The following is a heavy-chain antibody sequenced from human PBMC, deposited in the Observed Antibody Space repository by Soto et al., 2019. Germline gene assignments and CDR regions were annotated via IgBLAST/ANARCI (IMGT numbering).Heavy chain of an antibody. D-gene: IGHD2-2*01. Sequence: QVQLQESGPGLVKPSQTLSLTCTVSGGSISSGGYYWSCIRQHPGKGLELIGYIYYGGSTYYNPSVSTRVTIAVDTSRHQCSLRLGSVTGADTPVYYCPRSPHPTGSTTDYWGQSTIDTVST. CDR3: PRSPHPTGSTTDY. CDR2: IYYGGST. V-gene: IGHV4-31*03. CDR1: GGSISSGGYY. J-gene: IGHJ4*02.